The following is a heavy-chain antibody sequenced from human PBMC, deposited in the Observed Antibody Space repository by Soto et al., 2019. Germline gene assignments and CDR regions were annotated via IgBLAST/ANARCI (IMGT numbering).Heavy chain of an antibody. D-gene: IGHD3-22*01. Sequence: SETLSLTCTVSGGSISSGDYYWSWIRQPPGKGLEWIGYIYYSGSTYYNPSLKNRITISVDTPKNQLSLKLSSVTAADTAVYYCARAFDDSSGYYGGLGYWGQGTLVTVSS. J-gene: IGHJ4*02. CDR2: IYYSGST. CDR1: GGSISSGDYY. CDR3: ARAFDDSSGYYGGLGY. V-gene: IGHV4-30-4*01.